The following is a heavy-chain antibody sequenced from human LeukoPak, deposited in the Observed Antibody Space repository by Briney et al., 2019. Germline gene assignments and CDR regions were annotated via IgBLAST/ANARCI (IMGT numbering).Heavy chain of an antibody. Sequence: SETLSLTCTVLSGSIRSYLWAWIRQPAGKTLEWIWRIYSTGDTDYNPSLKSRVTMSIDTSKNQFSLNLRSVTTADTAFYYCARNGYTKSWTHLDYWGQGILVSVSS. D-gene: IGHD3/OR15-3a*01. V-gene: IGHV4-4*07. J-gene: IGHJ4*02. CDR1: SGSIRSYL. CDR2: IYSTGDT. CDR3: ARNGYTKSWTHLDY.